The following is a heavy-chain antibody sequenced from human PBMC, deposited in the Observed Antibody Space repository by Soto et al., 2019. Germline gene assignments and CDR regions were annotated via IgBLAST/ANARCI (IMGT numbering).Heavy chain of an antibody. CDR1: GGSFSGYY. Sequence: PSETLSLTCAVYGGSFSGYYWSWIRHPPGKGLEWIGEINHSGSTNYNPSLKSRVTISVDTSKNQFSLKLSSVTAADTAVYYCARGQEVLLWFGELSGFDYWGQGTLVTVSS. CDR2: INHSGST. J-gene: IGHJ4*02. V-gene: IGHV4-34*01. D-gene: IGHD3-10*01. CDR3: ARGQEVLLWFGELSGFDY.